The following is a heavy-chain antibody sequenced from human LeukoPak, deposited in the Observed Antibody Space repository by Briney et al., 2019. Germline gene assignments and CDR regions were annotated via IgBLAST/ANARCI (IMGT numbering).Heavy chain of an antibody. CDR1: GYSFTSYW. D-gene: IGHD6-19*01. Sequence: GESLKISSDGSGYSFTSYWIGWVRQMPGKGLEWMGLIYPGDSATRYSPSFQGLVTISVDKSITTAYLQWSSLKASDTAMYYCAKRRAVAGQYYFDYWGQGTLVTVSS. J-gene: IGHJ4*02. CDR3: AKRRAVAGQYYFDY. V-gene: IGHV5-51*01. CDR2: IYPGDSAT.